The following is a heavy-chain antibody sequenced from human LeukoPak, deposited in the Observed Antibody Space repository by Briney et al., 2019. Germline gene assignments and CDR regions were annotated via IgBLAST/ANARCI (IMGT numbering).Heavy chain of an antibody. Sequence: AGGSLRLSCAASGFTVSSNCMSWVRQAPGEGLEWVSVIYSGGNTYYADSVKGRFTISRDSSRNTVFLHMNTLRAEDTAVYYCARDRQFGDFYWYFDLWGRGTLVTVSS. CDR3: ARDRQFGDFYWYFDL. V-gene: IGHV3-53*01. J-gene: IGHJ2*01. CDR2: IYSGGNT. CDR1: GFTVSSNC. D-gene: IGHD4-17*01.